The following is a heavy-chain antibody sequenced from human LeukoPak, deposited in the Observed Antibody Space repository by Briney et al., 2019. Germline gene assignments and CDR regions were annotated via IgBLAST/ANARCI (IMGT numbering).Heavy chain of an antibody. V-gene: IGHV4-4*07. J-gene: IGHJ5*02. CDR1: GGSISSYY. Sequence: NTSETLSLTCTVSGGSISSYYWSWIRQPAGKGLEWIGRIYTSGSTNYNPSLKSRVTMSVDTSKNQFSLKLSSVTAADTAVYYCARVGEQQPPEKTNWFDPWGQGTLVTVSS. D-gene: IGHD6-13*01. CDR2: IYTSGST. CDR3: ARVGEQQPPEKTNWFDP.